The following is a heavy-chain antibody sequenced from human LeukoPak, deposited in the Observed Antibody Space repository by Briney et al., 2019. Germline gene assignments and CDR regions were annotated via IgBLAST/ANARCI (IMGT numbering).Heavy chain of an antibody. CDR3: ARHVDYYYMDV. J-gene: IGHJ6*03. Sequence: SETLSLTCTVSGYSISSGYYWGWIRQPPGKGLEWIGSIYHSGSTYYNPSLKSRVTISVDTSKNQFSLKLSSVTAADTAVYYCARHVDYYYMDVWGKGTTVTVSS. CDR1: GYSISSGYY. CDR2: IYHSGST. V-gene: IGHV4-38-2*02.